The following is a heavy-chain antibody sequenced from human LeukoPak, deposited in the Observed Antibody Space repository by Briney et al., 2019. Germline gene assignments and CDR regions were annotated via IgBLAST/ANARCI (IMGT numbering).Heavy chain of an antibody. V-gene: IGHV1-2*02. CDR1: GYTFTGYY. D-gene: IGHD5-18*01. Sequence: ASVKVSCKASGYTFTGYYMHWVRQAPGQGLEWMGWINPNSGDTNYAQKFQGRVTMTRDTSISTAYMELSRLRSDDTAVYYCARDASGYSYGKQTDWYFDLWGRGTLVTVSS. J-gene: IGHJ2*01. CDR2: INPNSGDT. CDR3: ARDASGYSYGKQTDWYFDL.